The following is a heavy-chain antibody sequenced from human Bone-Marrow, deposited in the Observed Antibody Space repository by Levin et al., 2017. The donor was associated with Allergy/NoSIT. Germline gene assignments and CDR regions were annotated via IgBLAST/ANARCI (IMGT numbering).Heavy chain of an antibody. V-gene: IGHV1-2*06. J-gene: IGHJ4*02. CDR3: AKERGGGTWYYDY. D-gene: IGHD2-15*01. CDR2: INPNTGGT. Sequence: AASVKVSCKASGYTFTGYYMHWVRQAPGQGLEWMGRINPNTGGTSYAQKFQGRVTMTRDTSINTAYMELSRLRSDDTAFYYCAKERGGGTWYYDYWGQGTLVTVSS. CDR1: GYTFTGYY.